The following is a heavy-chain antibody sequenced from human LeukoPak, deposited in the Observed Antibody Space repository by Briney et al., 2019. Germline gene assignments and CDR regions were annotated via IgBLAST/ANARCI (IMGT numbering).Heavy chain of an antibody. CDR1: GDSISSYY. CDR2: IYYSGST. Sequence: SETLSLTCTVSGDSISSYYWNWIRQPPGKGLEWIGYIYYSGSTNYNPSLKSRVTISVDTSKNQFSLKLSSVAAADTALYYCARSSSLAARPSYYHGMDVWGQGTTVTVSS. V-gene: IGHV4-59*01. D-gene: IGHD6-6*01. J-gene: IGHJ6*02. CDR3: ARSSSLAARPSYYHGMDV.